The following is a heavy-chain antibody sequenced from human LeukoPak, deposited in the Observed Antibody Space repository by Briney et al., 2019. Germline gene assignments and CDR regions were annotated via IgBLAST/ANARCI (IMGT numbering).Heavy chain of an antibody. J-gene: IGHJ3*02. Sequence: PGGSLRLSCAASGFSFSTLSMNWVRQAPGKGLEWVSSISSSSSYIYYADSVKGRFTISRDNAKNSLYLQMNSLRAEDTAVYYCASILSYYYDSSGYYPDAFDIWGQGTMVTVSS. CDR1: GFSFSTLS. D-gene: IGHD3-22*01. V-gene: IGHV3-21*01. CDR3: ASILSYYYDSSGYYPDAFDI. CDR2: ISSSSSYI.